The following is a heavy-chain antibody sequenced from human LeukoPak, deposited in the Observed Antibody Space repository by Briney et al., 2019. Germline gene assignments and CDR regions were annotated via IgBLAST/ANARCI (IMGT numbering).Heavy chain of an antibody. CDR2: LYSGGTK. CDR3: ASPSPGGPAAGLFDY. CDR1: GFTVRSNF. D-gene: IGHD6-13*01. Sequence: GVSLRLSCAVSGFTVRSNFLNWVRQAPGKGLEWVSVLYSGGTKFYADSVKGRFTISRDNSKNTLYLQMNSLRADDTAVYYCASPSPGGPAAGLFDYWGQGTLVTVSS. V-gene: IGHV3-53*05. J-gene: IGHJ4*02.